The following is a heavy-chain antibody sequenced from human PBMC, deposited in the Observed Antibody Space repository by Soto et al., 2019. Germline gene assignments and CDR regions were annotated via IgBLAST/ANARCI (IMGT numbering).Heavy chain of an antibody. CDR1: GFNFSSYA. Sequence: GGSLRLSCAASGFNFSSYAMHWVRQAPGKGLEWVAVISYDGSNKYYADSVKGRFTISRDNSKNTLYLQMNSLRAEDTAVYYCARDGAVYSSSAYFDYWGQGTLVTVSS. J-gene: IGHJ4*02. V-gene: IGHV3-30-3*01. D-gene: IGHD6-6*01. CDR2: ISYDGSNK. CDR3: ARDGAVYSSSAYFDY.